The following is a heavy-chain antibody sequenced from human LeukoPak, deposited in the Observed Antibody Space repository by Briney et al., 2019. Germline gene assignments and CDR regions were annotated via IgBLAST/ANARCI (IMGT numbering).Heavy chain of an antibody. CDR1: GFTFSSYG. Sequence: GGSLRLSCAASGFTFSSYGMHWVRQAPGKGLEWVAFIWYDGSNKYYADSVKGRFTISRDNSKNTPYLQMNSLRAEDTAVYYCAKDGFFGGSGSYYYDYWGQGTLVTVSS. D-gene: IGHD3-10*01. V-gene: IGHV3-30*02. CDR3: AKDGFFGGSGSYYYDY. J-gene: IGHJ4*02. CDR2: IWYDGSNK.